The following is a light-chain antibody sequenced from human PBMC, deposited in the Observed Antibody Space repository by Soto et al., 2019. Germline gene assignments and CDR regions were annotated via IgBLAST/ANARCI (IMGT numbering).Light chain of an antibody. CDR2: DAS. J-gene: IGKJ4*01. Sequence: EIVMTQSPATLSASPGEGATLSCKAGQNVDNNLAWYQQRPGQPPRLLIYDASTRATGIAARFSGSGYGTDFALTISSLQSEGFAVYFCLQCRTWPLTFGGGTKVEI. V-gene: IGKV3-15*01. CDR1: QNVDNN. CDR3: LQCRTWPLT.